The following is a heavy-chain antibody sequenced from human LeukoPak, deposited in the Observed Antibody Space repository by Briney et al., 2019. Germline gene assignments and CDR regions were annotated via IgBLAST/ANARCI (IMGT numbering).Heavy chain of an antibody. Sequence: GASVKVSCKASGYTFTSYYMHWVRQAPGQGLEWMGIINPSGGSTSYAQKFQGRVTMTRDMSTSTVYMELSSLRSEDTAVYYCARDTGSGSYHNWFDPWGQGTLVTVSS. V-gene: IGHV1-46*01. J-gene: IGHJ5*02. D-gene: IGHD1-26*01. CDR2: INPSGGST. CDR3: ARDTGSGSYHNWFDP. CDR1: GYTFTSYY.